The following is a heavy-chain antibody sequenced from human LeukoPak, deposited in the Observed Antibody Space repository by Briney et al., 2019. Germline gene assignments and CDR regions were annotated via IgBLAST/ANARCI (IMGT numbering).Heavy chain of an antibody. V-gene: IGHV3-11*01. J-gene: IGHJ4*02. CDR2: ISSSGSTI. CDR3: AKGETFPGYGDYWRWGAPSPPPQTRYFDY. D-gene: IGHD4-17*01. Sequence: PGGSLRLSCAASGFTFSDYYMSWIRQAPGEGLEWVSYISSSGSTIYYADSVKGRLTISRDNAKNSLYLQMNSLRAEDTAVYYCAKGETFPGYGDYWRWGAPSPPPQTRYFDYWGQGTLVTVSS. CDR1: GFTFSDYY.